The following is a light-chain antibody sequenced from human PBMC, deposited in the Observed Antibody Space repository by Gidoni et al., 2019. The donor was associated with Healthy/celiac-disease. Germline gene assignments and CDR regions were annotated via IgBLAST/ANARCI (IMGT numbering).Light chain of an antibody. Sequence: DIHMTQSLSTLSASVGDRVTITCRASQSISSWLAWYQQKPGKAPKRLIYDASSLESGVPSRFSGSGSGTEFTLTISSLQPDDFATYYCQQYNSYSPWTFGQGTKVEIK. CDR3: QQYNSYSPWT. CDR1: QSISSW. V-gene: IGKV1-5*01. J-gene: IGKJ1*01. CDR2: DAS.